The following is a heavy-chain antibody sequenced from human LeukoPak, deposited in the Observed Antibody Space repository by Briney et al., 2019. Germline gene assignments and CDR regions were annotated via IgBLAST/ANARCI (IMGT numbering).Heavy chain of an antibody. D-gene: IGHD2-21*02. Sequence: GGSLRLSCAASGFTFSSYSVNWVREARRKGVEGVSYMSSSRSTIYYADSVKGRFTISRDNAKNSLYLQMNSLRAEDTAVYYCARENVVVTAMGAFDIWGQGTMVTVSS. CDR1: GFTFSSYS. J-gene: IGHJ3*02. V-gene: IGHV3-48*01. CDR3: ARENVVVTAMGAFDI. CDR2: MSSSRSTI.